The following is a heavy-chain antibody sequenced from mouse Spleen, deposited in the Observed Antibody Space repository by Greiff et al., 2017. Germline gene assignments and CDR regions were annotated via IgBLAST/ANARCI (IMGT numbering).Heavy chain of an antibody. CDR1: GYTFTSYW. V-gene: IGHV1-59*01. CDR3: ARKSNYGVGAMDY. D-gene: IGHD2-5*01. CDR2: IDPSDSYT. Sequence: QVQLQQPGAELVRPGTSVKLSCKASGYTFTSYWMHWVKQRPGQGLEWIGVIDPSDSYTNYNQKFKGKATLTVDTSSSTAYMQLSSLTSEDSAVYYCARKSNYGVGAMDYWGQGTSVTVSS. J-gene: IGHJ4*01.